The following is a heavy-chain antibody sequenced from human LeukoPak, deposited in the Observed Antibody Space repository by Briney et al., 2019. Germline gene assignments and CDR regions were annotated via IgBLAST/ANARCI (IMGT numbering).Heavy chain of an antibody. Sequence: ASVTVSCTASGYIFXXYAMHWVRQAPGQRLEXMGWINXXXXXXXYXXXXXGXXXXXXXXSAXTAXMXLSSLRSEDTAVYYCTSDGGSYVSLYRWGQGTLVTVSS. CDR1: GYIFXXYA. J-gene: IGHJ5*02. V-gene: IGHV1-3*01. D-gene: IGHD1-26*01. CDR2: INXXXXXX. CDR3: TSDGGSYVSLYR.